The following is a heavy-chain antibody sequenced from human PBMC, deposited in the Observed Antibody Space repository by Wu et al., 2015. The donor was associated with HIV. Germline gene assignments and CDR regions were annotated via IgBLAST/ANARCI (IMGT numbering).Heavy chain of an antibody. CDR2: TNPNGGRT. Sequence: QVQLVQSGAEVKKPGSAVKVSCKALGGTFSRNGINWVRQAPGQGLEWVGMTNPNGGRTRFARRLLGRATMSRDTSTSTIKLSLKYLESEDTAVYYCARERYGAVSGLSMDVWGRGTALIVSS. J-gene: IGHJ6*03. CDR1: GGTFSRNG. D-gene: IGHD4-17*01. V-gene: IGHV1-46*04. CDR3: ARERYGAVSGLSMDV.